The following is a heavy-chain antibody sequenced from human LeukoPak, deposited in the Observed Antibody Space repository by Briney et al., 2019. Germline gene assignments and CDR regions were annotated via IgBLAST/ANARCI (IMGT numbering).Heavy chain of an antibody. CDR2: IDPYNGNT. V-gene: IGHV1-18*01. Sequence: ASVKVSCKTSGYTFSSYGISWVRQAPGQGLEWMGWIDPYNGNTHYAQKVQGRVTMTPDTSTSTAYMELRSLRSDDTAVYYCASSDGKYFQHWGQGTLVTVSS. J-gene: IGHJ1*01. D-gene: IGHD1-1*01. CDR1: GYTFSSYG. CDR3: ASSDGKYFQH.